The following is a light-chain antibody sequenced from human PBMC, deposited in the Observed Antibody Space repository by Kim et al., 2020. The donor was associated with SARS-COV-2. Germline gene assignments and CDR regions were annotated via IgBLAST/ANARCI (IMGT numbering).Light chain of an antibody. Sequence: SGALGQTATIPCGGNNIENKNVHWYHQRPGQAPVLVMYRDKKRPSGIPERLSGSNSGNTATLTISRVEAGDEGDYYCQAWDSRTVVFGGGTQLTVL. J-gene: IGLJ2*01. CDR2: RDK. CDR1: NIENKN. V-gene: IGLV3-9*01. CDR3: QAWDSRTVV.